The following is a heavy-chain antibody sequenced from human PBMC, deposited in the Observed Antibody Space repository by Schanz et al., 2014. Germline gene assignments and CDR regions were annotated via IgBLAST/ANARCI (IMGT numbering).Heavy chain of an antibody. V-gene: IGHV3-33*01. J-gene: IGHJ4*02. CDR2: IWSDGSGK. CDR3: ARGTDWNLHY. Sequence: QVQLVESGGGVVQPGRSLRLSCAASGFIFSSYGLHWVRQAPGKGLEWVAVIWSDGSGKYYADSVKGRFTISRDSPKNTLYLQMNSLRAEDTAVYYCARGTDWNLHYWGQGALVTVSS. D-gene: IGHD1-1*01. CDR1: GFIFSSYG.